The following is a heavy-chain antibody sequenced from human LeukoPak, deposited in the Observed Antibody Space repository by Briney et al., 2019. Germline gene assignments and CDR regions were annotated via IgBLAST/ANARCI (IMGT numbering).Heavy chain of an antibody. CDR2: ISYDGSNK. D-gene: IGHD6-13*01. J-gene: IGHJ4*02. V-gene: IGHV3-30-3*01. Sequence: GRSLRLSCAASGFTFSSYAMHWVRQAPGKGLEWVAVISYDGSNKYYADFVKGRFTISRDNSKNTLYLQMNSLRAEDTAVYYRARDQVRAAGFIFDYWGQGTLVTVSS. CDR3: ARDQVRAAGFIFDY. CDR1: GFTFSSYA.